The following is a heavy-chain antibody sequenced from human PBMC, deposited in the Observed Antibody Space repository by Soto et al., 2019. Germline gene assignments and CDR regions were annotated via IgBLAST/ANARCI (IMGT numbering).Heavy chain of an antibody. CDR2: ISGSGVGT. V-gene: IGHV3-23*01. CDR1: GFTFRSYA. Sequence: EVQLLESGGGLVQPGGSLRLSCAASGFTFRSYAMSWVRQAPGKGLEWVSAISGSGVGTYYADSVKGRFTISRDNSKNTLYLQMNSLRAEDTAVYYCSKCMTTVTTFPFDIWGQGTMVTVSS. CDR3: SKCMTTVTTFPFDI. J-gene: IGHJ3*02. D-gene: IGHD4-17*01.